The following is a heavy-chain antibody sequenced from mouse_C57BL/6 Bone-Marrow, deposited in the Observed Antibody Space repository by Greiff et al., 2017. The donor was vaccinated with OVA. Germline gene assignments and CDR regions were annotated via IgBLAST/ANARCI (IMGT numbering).Heavy chain of an antibody. D-gene: IGHD2-4*01. J-gene: IGHJ1*03. V-gene: IGHV1-18*01. Sequence: EVHLVESGPELVKPGASVKIPCKASGYTFTDYNMDWVKQSHGKSLEWIGDINPNNGGTIYNQKFKGKATLTVDKSSSTAYMELRSLTSEDTAVYYCARVGYYDYDWYFDVWGTGTTVTVSS. CDR3: ARVGYYDYDWYFDV. CDR2: INPNNGGT. CDR1: GYTFTDYN.